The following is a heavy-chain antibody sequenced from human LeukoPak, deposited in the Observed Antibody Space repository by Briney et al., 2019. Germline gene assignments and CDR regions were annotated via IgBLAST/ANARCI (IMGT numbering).Heavy chain of an antibody. CDR3: ARGRPMIGRNWFDP. Sequence: SETLSLTCAVYGGSFSGYYWSWIRQPPGKGLEWIGEINHSGSTNYNPSLKSRVTIPVDTSKNQFSLKLSSVTAADTAVYYCARGRPMIGRNWFDPWGQGTLVTVSS. V-gene: IGHV4-34*01. CDR2: INHSGST. J-gene: IGHJ5*02. D-gene: IGHD3-22*01. CDR1: GGSFSGYY.